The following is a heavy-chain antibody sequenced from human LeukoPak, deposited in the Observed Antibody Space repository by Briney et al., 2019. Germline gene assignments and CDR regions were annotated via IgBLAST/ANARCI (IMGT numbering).Heavy chain of an antibody. CDR3: ARFTGKGEYYYYMDV. CDR2: ISSSGSTI. V-gene: IGHV3-11*01. CDR1: GFTFSDYY. D-gene: IGHD3-10*01. Sequence: GGSLRLSCAASGFTFSDYYMSWIRQAPGKGLEWVSYISSSGSTIYYADSVKGRFTISRDNAKNSLYLQMNSLRAEDTAVYYCARFTGKGEYYYYMDVWGKGTTVTVSS. J-gene: IGHJ6*03.